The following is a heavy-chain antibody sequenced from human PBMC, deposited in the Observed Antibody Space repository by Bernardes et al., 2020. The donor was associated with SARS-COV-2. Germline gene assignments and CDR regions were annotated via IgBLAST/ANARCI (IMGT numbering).Heavy chain of an antibody. V-gene: IGHV5-51*01. CDR2: IYPYDSDS. D-gene: IGHD3-10*01. CDR3: ARLVAGSGSYFGH. CDR1: GYSFTDYW. J-gene: IGHJ4*02. Sequence: GEALTISCKGSGYSFTDYWIAWVRQMPGTGLEYLGIIYPYDSDSRYSPSLQGQVTISADTSTNTAYLEWSSLKASDTAIYFCARLVAGSGSYFGHWGQGTLVTVSS.